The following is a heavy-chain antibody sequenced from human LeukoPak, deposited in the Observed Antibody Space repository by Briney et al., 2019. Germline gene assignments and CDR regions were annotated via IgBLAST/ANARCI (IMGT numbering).Heavy chain of an antibody. Sequence: SETLSLPCTVSGGSISSGSYYWSWIRQPAGKGLEWIGRIYTSGSTNYNPSLKSRVTISVDTSKNQFSLKLSSVTAADTAVYYCARDGDWNYDYYYYMDVWGKGTTVTVSS. CDR1: GGSISSGSYY. J-gene: IGHJ6*03. CDR3: ARDGDWNYDYYYYMDV. V-gene: IGHV4-61*02. CDR2: IYTSGST. D-gene: IGHD1-1*01.